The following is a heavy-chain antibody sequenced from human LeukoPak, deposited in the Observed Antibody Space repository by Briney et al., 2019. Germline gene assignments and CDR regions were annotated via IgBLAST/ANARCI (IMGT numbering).Heavy chain of an antibody. CDR1: GFTFSSYS. CDR3: ARCTTGRTFGSLREIKRSREIDY. V-gene: IGHV3-21*01. Sequence: AGGSLRLSCAASGFTFSSYSMNWVRQAPGKGLEWVSSISSSSSYIYYADSVKGRFTISRDNAKNSLYLQMNSLRVEDTAVYYCARCTTGRTFGSLREIKRSREIDYWGQGTLVTVSS. J-gene: IGHJ4*02. CDR2: ISSSSSYI. D-gene: IGHD1-1*01.